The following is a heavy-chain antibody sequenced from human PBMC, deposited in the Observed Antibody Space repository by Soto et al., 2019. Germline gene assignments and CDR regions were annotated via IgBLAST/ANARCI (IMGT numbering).Heavy chain of an antibody. CDR3: ARAREQWLVPSYKTDLDS. V-gene: IGHV3-33*01. CDR2: IWYDATNK. Sequence: QVQLVESGGAVVQPGRSLRLSCAASGFRFSNFGMHWVRQAPGKGLEWVAIIWYDATNKYYGDSVKGRFTISRDNSNSTLYLQMNSLGAEDTAVYYCARAREQWLVPSYKTDLDSWGQGTLVTVSS. CDR1: GFRFSNFG. J-gene: IGHJ4*02. D-gene: IGHD6-19*01.